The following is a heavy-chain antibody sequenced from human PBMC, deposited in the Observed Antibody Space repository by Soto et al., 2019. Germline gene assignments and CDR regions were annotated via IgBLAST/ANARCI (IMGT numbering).Heavy chain of an antibody. CDR3: ARASGYSYGAPKL. CDR2: FYYTGST. D-gene: IGHD5-18*01. J-gene: IGHJ4*02. CDR1: GGSISSYY. Sequence: SETLSLTCTFSGGSISSYYWSWIRQPPGKGLEWIGYFYYTGSTNYNPSLKSRVTISVDTSKNQFSLKLSSVTAADTAVYYCARASGYSYGAPKLWGQGTLVTAPQ. V-gene: IGHV4-59*01.